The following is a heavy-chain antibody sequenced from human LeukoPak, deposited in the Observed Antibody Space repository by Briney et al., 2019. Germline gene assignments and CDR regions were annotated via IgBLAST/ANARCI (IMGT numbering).Heavy chain of an antibody. CDR3: ARDDQLLSFDY. CDR2: ISAYNGNT. D-gene: IGHD2-2*01. V-gene: IGHV1-18*01. Sequence: ASVKVSCKASGGTFSSYAISWVRQAPGQGLEWMGWISAYNGNTNYAQKLQGRVTMTTDTSTSTAYMELRSLRSDDTAVYYCARDDQLLSFDYWGQGTLVTVSS. J-gene: IGHJ4*02. CDR1: GGTFSSYA.